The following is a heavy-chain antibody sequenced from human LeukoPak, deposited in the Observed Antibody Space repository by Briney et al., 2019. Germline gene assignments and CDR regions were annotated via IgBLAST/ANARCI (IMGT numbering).Heavy chain of an antibody. V-gene: IGHV3-23*01. CDR1: GFTFSTFA. D-gene: IGHD2-2*01. CDR2: ISSSGSTA. J-gene: IGHJ4*02. CDR3: AKTPLPRGVRYHFDF. Sequence: GGSLRLSCAASGFTFSTFAMSWVRQAPGKGLEWVASISSSGSTAYYADSVNGRFTISRENSKSTLYLQLGSLGADDAAVYYCAKTPLPRGVRYHFDFWGQGTLVTVSS.